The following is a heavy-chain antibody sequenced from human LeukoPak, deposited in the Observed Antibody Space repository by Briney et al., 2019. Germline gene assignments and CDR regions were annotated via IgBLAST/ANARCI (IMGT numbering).Heavy chain of an antibody. CDR3: ARGGDPYCSNGVCYGYFRH. V-gene: IGHV1-69*05. CDR1: VGTFSSYG. CDR2: IIPIFGTG. J-gene: IGHJ1*01. D-gene: IGHD2-8*01. Sequence: ASVKVSCKASVGTFSSYGISWVRQAPGQGLEWMGGIIPIFGTGNYAQKFQGRVTITTDESTSTAYMELSRLRSEDTAVYYCARGGDPYCSNGVCYGYFRHWGQGTLVTVSS.